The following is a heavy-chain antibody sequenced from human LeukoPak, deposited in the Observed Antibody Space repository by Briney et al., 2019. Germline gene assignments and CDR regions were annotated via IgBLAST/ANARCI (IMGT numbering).Heavy chain of an antibody. Sequence: PSETLSLTCTVSGGSISSSSYYWGWIRQPPGKGLEWIGSIYYSGSTYYNPSLKSRVTISVDTSKNQFSLKLSSVTAADTAVYYCARAYSGSFQLDYWGQGTLVTVSS. CDR2: IYYSGST. CDR3: ARAYSGSFQLDY. CDR1: GGSISSSSYY. J-gene: IGHJ4*02. V-gene: IGHV4-39*07. D-gene: IGHD1-26*01.